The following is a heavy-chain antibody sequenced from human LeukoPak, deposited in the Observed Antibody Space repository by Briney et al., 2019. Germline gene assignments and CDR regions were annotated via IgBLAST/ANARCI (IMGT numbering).Heavy chain of an antibody. D-gene: IGHD1-26*01. J-gene: IGHJ5*02. V-gene: IGHV1-24*01. CDR3: ATEQGLRVEARINWFDP. CDR1: GSTLTELS. Sequence: ASVKLSCKVSGSTLTELSMHWVRQAPGKGLERRGGFDPEDGETIYAQKFQGRVTITEDTSTDTAYMELSSLRSEDTAVYYCATEQGLRVEARINWFDPWGQGTLVTVSS. CDR2: FDPEDGET.